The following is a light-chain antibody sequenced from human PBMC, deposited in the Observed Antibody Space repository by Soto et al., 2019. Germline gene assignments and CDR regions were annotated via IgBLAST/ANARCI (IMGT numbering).Light chain of an antibody. V-gene: IGKV3-20*01. CDR3: QKYNSALVFT. CDR1: QSVSSSY. CDR2: GAS. Sequence: EIVLTQSPGTLSLSPGERATLSCRASQSVSSSYLAWYQQKPGQAPRLLIYGASSRATGIPDRFSGSGSGTDFTLTISSLQPEDVATYYCQKYNSALVFTFGPGTKVDI. J-gene: IGKJ3*01.